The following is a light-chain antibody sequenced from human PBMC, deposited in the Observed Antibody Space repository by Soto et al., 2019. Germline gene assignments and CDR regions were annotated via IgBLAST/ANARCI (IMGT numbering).Light chain of an antibody. Sequence: EVVLTQSTGTLSLSPGEIATLSCRAGQSVSGNYLAWYQHKPGQAPRLLIYAASSRATGIPDRFSGSGSGTDFTLTISRLEPEDVAFYYCQQYGSTLGTFGQGNRVEF. CDR1: QSVSGNY. CDR3: QQYGSTLGT. V-gene: IGKV3-20*01. J-gene: IGKJ1*01. CDR2: AAS.